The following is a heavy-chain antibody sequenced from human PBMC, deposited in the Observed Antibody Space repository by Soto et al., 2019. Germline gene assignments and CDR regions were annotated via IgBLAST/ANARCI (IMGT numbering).Heavy chain of an antibody. V-gene: IGHV3-74*01. CDR2: INSDGSTT. Sequence: EVQLVESGGGLVQPGGSLRLSCAASGFIFSGYWMHWVRQAPGKGLVWVSRINSDGSTTSYADSVKGRFTISRDNAKNTMYLQMNSLRAEDPDVYYCARLLVGSGSFIDYWGQGTLVTVSS. CDR3: ARLLVGSGSFIDY. D-gene: IGHD3-10*01. J-gene: IGHJ4*02. CDR1: GFIFSGYW.